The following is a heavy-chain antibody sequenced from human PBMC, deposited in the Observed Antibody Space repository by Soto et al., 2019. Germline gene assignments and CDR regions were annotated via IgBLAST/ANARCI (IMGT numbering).Heavy chain of an antibody. V-gene: IGHV1-3*01. J-gene: IGHJ6*03. D-gene: IGHD1-26*01. Sequence: QVQLVQSGAEVKKPGASVKVSCEASGYTFSTYEMHWVRQAPGQRPEWMGWINGGNGKSKYSETLQGRVTFTRDTSASTAYMELTSLRSEDTAVDYCARGGGATFTHYYYYMDVWGTGTTVTVSS. CDR3: ARGGGATFTHYYYYMDV. CDR1: GYTFSTYE. CDR2: INGGNGKS.